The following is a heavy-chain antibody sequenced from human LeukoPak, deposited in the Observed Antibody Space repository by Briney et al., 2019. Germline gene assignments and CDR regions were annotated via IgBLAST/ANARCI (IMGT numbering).Heavy chain of an antibody. CDR1: GFTFSSYY. J-gene: IGHJ4*02. CDR2: IKQDGSQK. D-gene: IGHD4/OR15-4a*01. CDR3: ARRAGAYSHPYDY. Sequence: GGSLRLSCAASGFTFSSYYMSWVRQAPGKGLEWVANIKQDGSQKYYVDSVKGRFTISRDNAKNSLYLQMNSLRAEDTAVYYCARRAGAYSHPYDYWGQGTLVTVSS. V-gene: IGHV3-7*03.